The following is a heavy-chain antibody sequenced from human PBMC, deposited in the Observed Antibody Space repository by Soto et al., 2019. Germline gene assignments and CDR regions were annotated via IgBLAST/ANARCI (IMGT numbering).Heavy chain of an antibody. CDR1: GFSFSSFG. CDR3: AKDRSLRGSVACTARYYLDY. V-gene: IGHV3-30*18. D-gene: IGHD6-19*01. J-gene: IGHJ4*02. CDR2: ISYDGSSR. Sequence: QVQLVESGGGMVHPGRSLRLSCAASGFSFSSFGMHWVRQAPGKGLDCVAAISYDGSSRYYADSVKGRFTISRDNSRNTLYLQMNSLGTEDTAVYYCAKDRSLRGSVACTARYYLDYLGQGALVTVSS.